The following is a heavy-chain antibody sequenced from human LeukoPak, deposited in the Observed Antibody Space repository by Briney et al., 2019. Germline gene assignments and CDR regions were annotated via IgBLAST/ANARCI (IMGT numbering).Heavy chain of an antibody. V-gene: IGHV4-34*01. Sequence: SETLSLTSCVHGRSLRCDYCRWNRQPPGKGQWWIEKINQDGSTNNNQALKRRVTITVDTSKNQFSLELSCVTAADTAVYYCARDLSAIVYWGQGTLVTVSS. CDR3: ARDLSAIVY. CDR2: INQDGST. J-gene: IGHJ4*02. CDR1: GRSLRCDY.